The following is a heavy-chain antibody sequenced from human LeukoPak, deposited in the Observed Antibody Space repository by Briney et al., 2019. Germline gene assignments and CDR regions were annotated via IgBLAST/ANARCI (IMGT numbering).Heavy chain of an antibody. CDR2: ISDSGVGT. CDR1: GFTFSSYG. J-gene: IGHJ6*03. Sequence: GGSLRLSCEGSGFTFSSYGMNWVRQAPGKGLEWVSGISDSGVGTKHADSVKGRFTISRDNSKNTLYLQMNSLRAEDTAVYYCAKIGRSYDFWTGYYEEEVDYMDVWGKGTTVTVSS. D-gene: IGHD3-3*01. CDR3: AKIGRSYDFWTGYYEEEVDYMDV. V-gene: IGHV3-23*01.